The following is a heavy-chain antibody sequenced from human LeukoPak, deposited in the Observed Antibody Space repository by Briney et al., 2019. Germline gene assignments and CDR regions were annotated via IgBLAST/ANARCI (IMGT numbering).Heavy chain of an antibody. CDR2: ISGSGGST. CDR3: QYGGSGSQNTYYYMDV. J-gene: IGHJ6*03. V-gene: IGHV3-23*01. CDR1: GFTFSSYG. D-gene: IGHD1-26*01. Sequence: GGSLRLSCAASGFTFSSYGMSWVRQAPGKGLEWVSAISGSGGSTYYADSVKGRFTISRDNAKNSLYLQMNSLRAEDTAVYYCQYGGSGSQNTYYYMDVWGKGTTVTVSS.